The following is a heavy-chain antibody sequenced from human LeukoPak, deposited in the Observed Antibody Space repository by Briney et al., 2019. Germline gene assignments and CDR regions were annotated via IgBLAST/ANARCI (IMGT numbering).Heavy chain of an antibody. V-gene: IGHV4-34*01. CDR3: ARLGYCSSTSCAYGMDV. Sequence: SETLSLTCAVYGGSFSGYYWSWIRQPPGKGLEWIGEINHSGSTNYNPSLKSRVTISVDTSKNQFSPKLSSVTAADTAVYYCARLGYCSSTSCAYGMDVWGQGTTVTVSS. CDR1: GGSFSGYY. D-gene: IGHD2-2*01. CDR2: INHSGST. J-gene: IGHJ6*02.